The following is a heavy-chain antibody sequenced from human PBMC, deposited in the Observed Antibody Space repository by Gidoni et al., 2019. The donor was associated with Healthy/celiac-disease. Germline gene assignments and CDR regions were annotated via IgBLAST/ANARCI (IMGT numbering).Heavy chain of an antibody. CDR1: GSTFTSYG. CDR3: ARDLVVVPAAIRGGSNWFDP. CDR2: ISAYNGNT. J-gene: IGHJ5*02. D-gene: IGHD2-2*02. V-gene: IGHV1-18*01. Sequence: QVQLVQSGAEVKKPGASVKVSCTASGSTFTSYGISWVRQAPGQGLELMGWISAYNGNTNYAQKLQGRVTMTTDTSTSTAYMELRSLRSDDTAVYYCARDLVVVPAAIRGGSNWFDPWGQGTLVTVSS.